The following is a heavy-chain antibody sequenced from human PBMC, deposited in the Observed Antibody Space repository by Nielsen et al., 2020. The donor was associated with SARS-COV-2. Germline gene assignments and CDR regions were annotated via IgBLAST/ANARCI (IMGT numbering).Heavy chain of an antibody. CDR2: ITHDGDDE. Sequence: GGSLRLSCAASGFIFKTYAMHWVRQAPGKGLEWGAVITHDGDDEYYTDSVKGRFTISRDNSKNTLYLQMRSLRPEDTAVYYCARDLWNQLINAALTFDSGGQGTLVSVSS. CDR1: GFIFKTYA. D-gene: IGHD1-14*01. V-gene: IGHV3-30-3*01. CDR3: ARDLWNQLINAALTFDS. J-gene: IGHJ4*02.